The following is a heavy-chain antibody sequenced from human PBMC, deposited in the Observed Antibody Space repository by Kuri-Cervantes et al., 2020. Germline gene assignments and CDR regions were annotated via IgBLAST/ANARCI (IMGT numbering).Heavy chain of an antibody. Sequence: GESLKISCAASGFTFSGYWMSWVRQAPGKGLEWVANIKQDGSEKYYVDSVKGRFTISRGNAKNSLYLQMNSLRAEDTAVYYCARPTRPDYYYYMDVWGKGTTVTVSS. D-gene: IGHD4-17*01. V-gene: IGHV3-7*01. CDR1: GFTFSGYW. CDR2: IKQDGSEK. J-gene: IGHJ6*03. CDR3: ARPTRPDYYYYMDV.